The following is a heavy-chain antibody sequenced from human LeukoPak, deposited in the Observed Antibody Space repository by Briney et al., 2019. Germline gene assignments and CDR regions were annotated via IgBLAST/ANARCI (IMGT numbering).Heavy chain of an antibody. J-gene: IGHJ5*02. D-gene: IGHD6-25*01. CDR2: INHSGST. CDR1: GGSFSGYY. V-gene: IGHV4-34*01. CDR3: AGGGSAFDP. Sequence: SATLSLACAVSGGSFSGYYWCWIRPPPGKGLEWIGEINHSGSTNYNPSLKSRVTISVDTSKTQFSLKLSSVTAADTAVYYCAGGGSAFDPWGQGTLVTVSS.